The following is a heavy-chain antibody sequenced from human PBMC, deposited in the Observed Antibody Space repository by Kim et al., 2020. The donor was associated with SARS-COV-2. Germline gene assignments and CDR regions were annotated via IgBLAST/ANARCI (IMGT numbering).Heavy chain of an antibody. CDR1: GFTFSSYA. J-gene: IGHJ4*02. Sequence: GGSLRLSCSASGFTFSSYAMHWVRQAPGKGLEYVSAISSNGGSTYYADSVKGRFTISRDNSKNTLYLQMSSLRAEDTAVYYCVKGPRDGYNYFDYWGQGTLVTVSS. CDR3: VKGPRDGYNYFDY. CDR2: ISSNGGST. D-gene: IGHD5-12*01. V-gene: IGHV3-64D*09.